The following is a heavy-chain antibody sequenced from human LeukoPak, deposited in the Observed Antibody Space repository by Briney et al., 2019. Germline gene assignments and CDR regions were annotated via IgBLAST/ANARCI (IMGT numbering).Heavy chain of an antibody. CDR2: IYYSGST. Sequence: PSETLSLTCTVSGDSISSGDYYWSWIRQPPGKGLEWIGYIYYSGSTYYNPSLKSRVTISVDTSKNQFSLKLSSVTAADTAVYYCARVYSSGYYFDYWGQGTLVTVSS. D-gene: IGHD3-22*01. V-gene: IGHV4-30-4*01. J-gene: IGHJ4*02. CDR3: ARVYSSGYYFDY. CDR1: GDSISSGDYY.